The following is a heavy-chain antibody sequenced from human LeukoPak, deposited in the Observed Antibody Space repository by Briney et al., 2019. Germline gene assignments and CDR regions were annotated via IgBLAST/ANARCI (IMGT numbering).Heavy chain of an antibody. CDR3: ATITPYGGKHIDY. Sequence: GGSLRLSCAAPGFTFSNAWMSWVRQAPGKGLEWVSYISSSSSTIYYADSVKGRFTISRDNAKNSLYLQMNSMRAEDTAVYYCATITPYGGKHIDYWGQGTLVTVSS. V-gene: IGHV3-48*04. D-gene: IGHD4-23*01. J-gene: IGHJ4*02. CDR2: ISSSSSTI. CDR1: GFTFSNAW.